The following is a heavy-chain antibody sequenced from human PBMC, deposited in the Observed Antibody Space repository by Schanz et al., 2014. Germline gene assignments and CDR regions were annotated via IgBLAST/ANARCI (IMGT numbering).Heavy chain of an antibody. J-gene: IGHJ4*01. CDR2: FIPILCIA. D-gene: IGHD6-13*01. V-gene: IGHV1-69*02. CDR3: ASSGAGYSSSCYFAY. CDR1: GGTFSSDT. Sequence: QVHLVQSGAEVKKPGSSVKVSCKASGGTFSSDTFSWVRQARGQGLEWVGRFIPILCIANYAQKFQGRVTITSDKSTFTAYMDVSSLRSEYTAVYYCASSGAGYSSSCYFAYSRHGTLLTFSS.